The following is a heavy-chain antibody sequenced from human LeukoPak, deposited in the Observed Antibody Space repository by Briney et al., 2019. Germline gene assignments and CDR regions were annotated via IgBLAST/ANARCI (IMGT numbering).Heavy chain of an antibody. CDR2: IYTSGST. J-gene: IGHJ1*01. CDR3: AREGGGYYDSSGYLEYFQH. Sequence: SQTLSLTCTVSGGSISSGSYYWSWIRQPAGKGLEWIGRIYTSGSTNYNPSLKSRVTISVDTSKNQFSLKLSSVTAADTAVYYCAREGGGYYDSSGYLEYFQHWGQGTLVTVSS. CDR1: GGSISSGSYY. D-gene: IGHD3-22*01. V-gene: IGHV4-61*02.